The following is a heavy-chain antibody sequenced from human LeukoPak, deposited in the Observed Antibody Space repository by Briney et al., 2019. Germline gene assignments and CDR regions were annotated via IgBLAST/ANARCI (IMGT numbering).Heavy chain of an antibody. Sequence: GSLRLSCAASGFTFPDYGMIWVRLAPGKGLEWVSGVDLNGGSTHYADSVKGRFTISRDNAKNSLYLQMNTLRAEDTALYYCARLFNFYGSGTYYPFDSWGQGALVTVSS. CDR2: VDLNGGST. CDR1: GFTFPDYG. J-gene: IGHJ4*02. D-gene: IGHD3-10*01. CDR3: ARLFNFYGSGTYYPFDS. V-gene: IGHV3-20*04.